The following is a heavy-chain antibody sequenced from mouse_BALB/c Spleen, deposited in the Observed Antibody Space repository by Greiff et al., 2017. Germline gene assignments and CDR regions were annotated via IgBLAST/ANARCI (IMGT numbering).Heavy chain of an antibody. J-gene: IGHJ3*01. V-gene: IGHV1S135*01. D-gene: IGHD1-1*01. Sequence: EVKLVESGPELVKPGASVKVSCKASGYAFTSYNMYWVKQSHGKSLEWIGYIDPYNGGTSYNQKFKGKATLTVDKSSSTAYMHLNSLTSEDSAVYYCAKNYGSSYVSWFAYWGQGTLVTVSA. CDR2: IDPYNGGT. CDR3: AKNYGSSYVSWFAY. CDR1: GYAFTSYN.